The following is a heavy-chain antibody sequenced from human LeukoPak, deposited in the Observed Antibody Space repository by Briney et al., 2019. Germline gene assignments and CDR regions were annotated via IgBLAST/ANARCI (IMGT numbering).Heavy chain of an antibody. CDR2: ISRSGTTI. V-gene: IGHV3-48*03. CDR3: ARDPFGDYGYYFDY. D-gene: IGHD4-17*01. J-gene: IGHJ4*02. CDR1: GFTFSTYE. Sequence: QPGGSLRPSCAASGFTFSTYEMNWVRQAPGKGLEWVSYISRSGTTIYYADSVKGRFTISRDNAKNSLYLQMNSLRAEDTAVYYCARDPFGDYGYYFDYWGQGTLVTVSS.